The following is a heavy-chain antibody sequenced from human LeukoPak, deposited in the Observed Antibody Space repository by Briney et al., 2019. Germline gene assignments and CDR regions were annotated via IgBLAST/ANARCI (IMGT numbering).Heavy chain of an antibody. CDR1: GGSISSYY. V-gene: IGHV4-59*01. J-gene: IGHJ5*02. CDR2: IYYSGST. Sequence: SETLSLTCTVSGGSISSYYWSWIRQPPGKGLEWIGYIYYSGSTNYNPSLKSPVTISVDTSKNQFSLKLSSVTAADTAVYYCARGEWLLNPWGQGTLVTVSS. D-gene: IGHD3-3*01. CDR3: ARGEWLLNP.